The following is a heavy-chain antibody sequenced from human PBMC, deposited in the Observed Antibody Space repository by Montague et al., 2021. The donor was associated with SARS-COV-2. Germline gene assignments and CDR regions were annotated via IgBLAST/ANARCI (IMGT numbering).Heavy chain of an antibody. CDR2: ISYDGSNK. CDR3: AGGTSGYDWSLTMFFGDYYYGMDV. Sequence: SLRPSCAASGFTFSSYAMHWVRQAPGRGLEWVAVISYDGSNKYYXDSVKGRFTISRDNSKNTLYLQMNSLKAEDTAVYYCAGGTSGYDWSLTMFFGDYYYGMDVWGQGTTVTVSS. J-gene: IGHJ6*02. CDR1: GFTFSSYA. D-gene: IGHD5-12*01. V-gene: IGHV3-30-3*01.